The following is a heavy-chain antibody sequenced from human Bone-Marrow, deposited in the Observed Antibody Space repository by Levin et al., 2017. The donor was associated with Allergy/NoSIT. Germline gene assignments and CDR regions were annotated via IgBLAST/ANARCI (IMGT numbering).Heavy chain of an antibody. D-gene: IGHD3-3*01. CDR3: ARERSITIFGVVPTKTFDY. CDR2: INPNSGDT. V-gene: IGHV1-2*02. J-gene: IGHJ4*02. Sequence: ASVKVSCKASRYTFTGYYLHWVRQAPGQGLEWMGWINPNSGDTNSAQKFQGRVTMTRDTSITTAYMELSRLTSDDTAVYYCARERSITIFGVVPTKTFDYWGQGTLVTVSS. CDR1: RYTFTGYY.